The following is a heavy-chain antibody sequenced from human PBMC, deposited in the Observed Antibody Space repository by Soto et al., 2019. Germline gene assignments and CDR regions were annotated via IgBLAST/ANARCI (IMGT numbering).Heavy chain of an antibody. D-gene: IGHD6-13*01. V-gene: IGHV3-9*01. J-gene: IGHJ4*02. CDR2: ISWNSGSI. Sequence: GGSLRLSCAASGFTFDDYAMHWVRQAPGKGLEWVSGISWNSGSIGYADSVKGRFTISRDNAKNSLYLQMNSLRAEDTALYYCAKSEWGSSWYTTFDYWGQGTLVTVSS. CDR3: AKSEWGSSWYTTFDY. CDR1: GFTFDDYA.